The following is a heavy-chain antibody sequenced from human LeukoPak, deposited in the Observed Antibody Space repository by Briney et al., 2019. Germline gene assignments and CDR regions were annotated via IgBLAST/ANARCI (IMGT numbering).Heavy chain of an antibody. D-gene: IGHD5-12*01. J-gene: IGHJ4*02. V-gene: IGHV3-33*01. Sequence: GGSLRLSCAASGFPFSNYGMNWVRQAPAKGLEGVAVIWYDGSNRYYADSVKGRFTISRDNSKNTLYLQVNSLSAEDTAVYYCARSREYSGYGIALWGQGTLVTVSS. CDR1: GFPFSNYG. CDR3: ARSREYSGYGIAL. CDR2: IWYDGSNR.